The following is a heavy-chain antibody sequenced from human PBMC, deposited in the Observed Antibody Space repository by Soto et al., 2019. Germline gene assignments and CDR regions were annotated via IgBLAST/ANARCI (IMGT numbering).Heavy chain of an antibody. CDR3: AREVGATWKYFDY. Sequence: HVQLVQSGAEVKKPGASVKVSCKTSGYTFTTYGISWVRQAPGQGLEWMGWISAYNGNTHYAQRIQGRVTMTTDTSTNTAYMELRSLRSDDTAVYYCAREVGATWKYFDYWGQGTLVTVSS. D-gene: IGHD1-26*01. V-gene: IGHV1-18*04. CDR2: ISAYNGNT. CDR1: GYTFTTYG. J-gene: IGHJ4*02.